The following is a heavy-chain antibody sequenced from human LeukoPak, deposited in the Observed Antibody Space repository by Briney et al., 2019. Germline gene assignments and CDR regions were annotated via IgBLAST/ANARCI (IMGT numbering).Heavy chain of an antibody. V-gene: IGHV3-23*01. CDR3: AKGPPEFGEAYYYYYYMDV. CDR2: ISGDAGRT. J-gene: IGHJ6*03. D-gene: IGHD3-10*01. Sequence: GGSLRLSCAASGFTFSSYGMNWVRQAPGKGLEWVSGISGDAGRTYYADSVKGRFTIYRDNSKNTLYLQMNSLRAEDTAVYYCAKGPPEFGEAYYYYYYMDVWGKGTTVTISS. CDR1: GFTFSSYG.